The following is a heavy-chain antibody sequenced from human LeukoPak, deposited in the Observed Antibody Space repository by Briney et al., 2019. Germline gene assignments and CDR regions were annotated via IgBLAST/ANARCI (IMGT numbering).Heavy chain of an antibody. Sequence: TGGSLRLSCAVSGFTFGSYDIHWVRQVIGKGLEWVSAIGIAGDTYYLDSVKGRFTISREKAKNSLYLQMNSLRVGDTAVYYCARGQLVRAGYFDLWGRGTLVTVSS. V-gene: IGHV3-13*01. CDR3: ARGQLVRAGYFDL. CDR2: IGIAGDT. CDR1: GFTFGSYD. D-gene: IGHD3-10*01. J-gene: IGHJ2*01.